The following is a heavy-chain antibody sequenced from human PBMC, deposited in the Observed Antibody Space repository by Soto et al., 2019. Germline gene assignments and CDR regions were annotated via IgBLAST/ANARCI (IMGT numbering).Heavy chain of an antibody. V-gene: IGHV5-51*01. Sequence: GESLKISCKGSGYSFTSYWIGWVRQMPGKGLEWMGIIYPGDSDTRYSPSFQAQVTISTDKSISTAYLKWSRLKASDTAMSYCARHGALFGNCSGGSCYYYYYYMDVWGKGTTVTVSS. CDR1: GYSFTSYW. CDR3: ARHGALFGNCSGGSCYYYYYYMDV. D-gene: IGHD2-15*01. CDR2: IYPGDSDT. J-gene: IGHJ6*03.